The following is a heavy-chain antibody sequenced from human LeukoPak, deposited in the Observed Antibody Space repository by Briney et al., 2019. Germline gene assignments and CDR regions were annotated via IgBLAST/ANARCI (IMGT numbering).Heavy chain of an antibody. CDR1: GFTFSSYS. V-gene: IGHV3-21*01. Sequence: GGSLRLSCAASGFTFSSYSMNWVRQAPGKGLEWVSSISSSSYIYYADSVEGRFTISRDNAKNSLYLQMNSLRAEDTAVYYCARDPARIAAAGTGFDYWGQGTLVTVSS. CDR2: ISSSSYI. J-gene: IGHJ4*02. D-gene: IGHD6-13*01. CDR3: ARDPARIAAAGTGFDY.